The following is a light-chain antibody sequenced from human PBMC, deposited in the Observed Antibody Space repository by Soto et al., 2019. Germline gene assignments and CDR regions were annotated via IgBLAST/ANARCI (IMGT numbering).Light chain of an antibody. V-gene: IGKV3-15*01. CDR3: QQYYSYPRA. CDR2: GAS. J-gene: IGKJ1*01. CDR1: QSVSSN. Sequence: IVRTQSPATLCVSPGERATLSCRASQSVSSNLAWYQQKPGQAPRLLIYGASTRATGIPARFSGSGSGTDFTLTINYLQSEDFATYYCQQYYSYPRAFGQGTKVYIK.